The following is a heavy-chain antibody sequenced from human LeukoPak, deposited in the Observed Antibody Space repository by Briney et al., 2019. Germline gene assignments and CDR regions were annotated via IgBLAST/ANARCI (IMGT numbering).Heavy chain of an antibody. V-gene: IGHV3-7*02. Sequence: GGSLRFSCAASGFTLSSYWMSWVRQAPGKGLEWVATINRDGGERYYVDSVKGRFTISRDNAKNSLYLQMNSLRAEDTSVYYCARVLVGGTNWFDPWGQGTLVTVSS. D-gene: IGHD1-26*01. CDR3: ARVLVGGTNWFDP. CDR1: GFTLSSYW. CDR2: INRDGGER. J-gene: IGHJ5*02.